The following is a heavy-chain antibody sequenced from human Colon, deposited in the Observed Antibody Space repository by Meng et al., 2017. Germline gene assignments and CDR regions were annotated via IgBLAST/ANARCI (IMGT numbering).Heavy chain of an antibody. CDR3: SSGIYCSGNSCWVY. CDR2: ISGSDGAT. V-gene: IGHV3-23*01. J-gene: IGHJ4*02. CDR1: QVTFSTYA. D-gene: IGHD2-15*01. Sequence: GGSLRLSCVASQVTFSTYAMSWVRQAPGEGREWVSAISGSDGATYYAEYVKGRFTISRDNSKKTLYLQMNSLRAEDTAVYYCSSGIYCSGNSCWVYWGQGTLVTVSS.